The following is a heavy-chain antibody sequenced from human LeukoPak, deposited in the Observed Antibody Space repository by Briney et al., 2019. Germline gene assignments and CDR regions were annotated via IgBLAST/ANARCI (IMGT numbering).Heavy chain of an antibody. CDR3: ARGLIVVRPTSSYYFDY. J-gene: IGHJ4*02. Sequence: ASVKVSCKASGYTFTSYYMHWVRQAPGQGLEWMGIINPSGGSTSYAQKFQGRVTMTRDTSTSTVYMELSSLRSEDTAVYYCARGLIVVRPTSSYYFDYWGQGTLVTVSS. CDR1: GYTFTSYY. V-gene: IGHV1-46*01. CDR2: INPSGGST. D-gene: IGHD3-22*01.